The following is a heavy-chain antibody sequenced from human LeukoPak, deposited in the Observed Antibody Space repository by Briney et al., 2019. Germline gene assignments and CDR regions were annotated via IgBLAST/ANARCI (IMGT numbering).Heavy chain of an antibody. V-gene: IGHV4-31*03. J-gene: IGHJ5*02. CDR1: GGSISSGGYY. CDR2: IYYSGST. D-gene: IGHD3-3*01. CDR3: ARESNDFWSGPLMFDP. Sequence: PSETLSLTCTVSGGSISSGGYYWSWIRQHPGKGLEWIGYIYYSGSTYYNPSLKSRVTISVDTSKNQFSLKLSSVTAADTAVYYCARESNDFWSGPLMFDPWGQGTLATVSS.